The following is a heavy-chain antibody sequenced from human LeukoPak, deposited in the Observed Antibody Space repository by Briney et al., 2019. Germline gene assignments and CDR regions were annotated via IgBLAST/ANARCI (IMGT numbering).Heavy chain of an antibody. CDR3: ATDPRSSGWARSNRLDY. V-gene: IGHV1-24*01. CDR2: FDPEDGET. Sequence: ASVKVSCKVSGYTLTELSMHWVRQAPGKGLEWMGGFDPEDGETIYAQKFQGRVTMTEDTSTDTAYMELSSLRSEDTAVYYCATDPRSSGWARSNRLDYWGQGTLVTVSS. CDR1: GYTLTELS. D-gene: IGHD6-19*01. J-gene: IGHJ4*02.